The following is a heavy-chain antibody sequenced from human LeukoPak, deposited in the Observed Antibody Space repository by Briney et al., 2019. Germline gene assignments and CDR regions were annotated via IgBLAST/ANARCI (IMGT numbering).Heavy chain of an antibody. D-gene: IGHD1-26*01. V-gene: IGHV1-69*05. J-gene: IGHJ6*03. CDR1: GGTFISYA. Sequence: ASVKVSCKASGGTFISYAISWVRQAPGQGLEWMGGIIPIFGTANYAQKFQGRVTITTDESTSTAYMELSSLRSEDTAVYYCARLLSEVNSGSYLDYYYYMDVSGKGTTVTVSS. CDR3: ARLLSEVNSGSYLDYYYYMDV. CDR2: IIPIFGTA.